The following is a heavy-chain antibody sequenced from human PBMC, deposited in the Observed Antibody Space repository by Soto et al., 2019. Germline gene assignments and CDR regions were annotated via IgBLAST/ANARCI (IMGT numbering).Heavy chain of an antibody. V-gene: IGHV3-21*01. CDR1: GLTFSSYS. J-gene: IGHJ4*02. D-gene: IGHD6-6*01. CDR3: ARDKVAARPASGTFDY. Sequence: GGSLRLSCAASGLTFSSYSMNWVRQAPGKGLEWVSSISSSSSYIYYADSVKGRFTISRDNAKNSLYLQMNSLRAEDTAVYYCARDKVAARPASGTFDYWGQGTLVTVSS. CDR2: ISSSSSYI.